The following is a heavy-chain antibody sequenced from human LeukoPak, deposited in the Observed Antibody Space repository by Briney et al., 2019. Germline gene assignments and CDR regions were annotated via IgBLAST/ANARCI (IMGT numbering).Heavy chain of an antibody. D-gene: IGHD4-17*01. CDR1: GFTFSSYV. CDR2: LTASGGST. J-gene: IGHJ4*02. V-gene: IGHV3-23*01. Sequence: GGSLRLSCAASGFTFSSYVMSWVRQAPGKGVEWVSGLTASGGSTYYADSVKGRFTISRDNSKNTLYPQMNSLRAEDTAVYYCAKGTMTTMTPWDYWGQGTLVTVSS. CDR3: AKGTMTTMTPWDY.